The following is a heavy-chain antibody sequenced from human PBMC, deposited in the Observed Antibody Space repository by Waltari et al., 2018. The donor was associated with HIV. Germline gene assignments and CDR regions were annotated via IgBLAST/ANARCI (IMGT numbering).Heavy chain of an antibody. CDR3: ANTAGGTMGF. Sequence: QVQLVESGGGVVQPGGSLRLSCAVSGFTFSSHGMHWVRQVPGKGLDWGAFIWKYNKYYADSVKRRFTISRDNPKNTLYLQMNNLRTEDTAVYYWANTAGGTMGFWGQGTLVTVSS. CDR2: IWKYNK. J-gene: IGHJ4*02. D-gene: IGHD1-26*01. CDR1: GFTFSSHG. V-gene: IGHV3-30*02.